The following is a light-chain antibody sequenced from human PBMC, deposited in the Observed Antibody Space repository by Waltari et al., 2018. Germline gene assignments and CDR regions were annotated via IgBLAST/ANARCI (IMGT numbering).Light chain of an antibody. CDR3: QQSYTTPYT. CDR1: QSISSY. V-gene: IGKV1-39*01. CDR2: AAS. J-gene: IGKJ2*01. Sequence: DIQMTQSPSSLSASVGDRVTITCRTSQSISSYLNWYQQQPGRAPKLLIYAASTLQSGVPSRFSGSASGTDFTLTISSLRPEDFATYYCQQSYTTPYTFGQGTKLEIK.